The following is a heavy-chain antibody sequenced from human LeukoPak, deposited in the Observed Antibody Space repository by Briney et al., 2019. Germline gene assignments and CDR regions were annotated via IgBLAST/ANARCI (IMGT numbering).Heavy chain of an antibody. V-gene: IGHV4-59*01. CDR1: GGSISSYY. D-gene: IGHD3-10*01. J-gene: IGHJ6*02. CDR2: IYYSGNT. CDR3: ARDQFKRYYGSGTAAPYYYGMDV. Sequence: SETLSLTCTVSGGSISSYYWSWIRQPPGKGLEWIGYIYYSGNTNYNPSLKSRVTISVDTSKNQFSLKLSSVTAADTAVYYCARDQFKRYYGSGTAAPYYYGMDVWGQGTTVTVSS.